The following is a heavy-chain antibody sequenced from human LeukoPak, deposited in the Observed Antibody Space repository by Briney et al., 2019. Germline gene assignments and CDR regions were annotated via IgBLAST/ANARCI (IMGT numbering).Heavy chain of an antibody. CDR1: GGSSGDSIRGYY. CDR3: ARGRPGRDGYNYFDY. D-gene: IGHD5-24*01. Sequence: SETLSLTCTVSGGSSGDSIRGYYWSWIRQPPGEGLKWIGYIYYSGSTEYYPSLKSRVTISVDTSKNQFSLKLTSVTAADTAVYYCARGRPGRDGYNYFDYRAREPWSPSPQ. CDR2: IYYSGST. V-gene: IGHV4-61*08. J-gene: IGHJ4*02.